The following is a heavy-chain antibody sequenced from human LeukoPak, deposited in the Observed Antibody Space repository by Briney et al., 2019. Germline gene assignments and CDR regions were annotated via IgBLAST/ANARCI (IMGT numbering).Heavy chain of an antibody. Sequence: GGSLRLSCAASGFTFSSYAMHWVRQAPGKGLEWVAVISYDGSNKYYADSVKGRFTISRDNSKNTLYVQMNSLRAEDTAVYYCAREWLEGSYYPHFDYWGQGTLVTVSS. J-gene: IGHJ4*02. CDR2: ISYDGSNK. V-gene: IGHV3-30*04. D-gene: IGHD1-26*01. CDR1: GFTFSSYA. CDR3: AREWLEGSYYPHFDY.